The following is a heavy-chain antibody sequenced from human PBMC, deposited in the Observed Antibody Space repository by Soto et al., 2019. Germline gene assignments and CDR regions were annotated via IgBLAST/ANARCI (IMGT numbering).Heavy chain of an antibody. D-gene: IGHD3-10*01. V-gene: IGHV6-1*01. J-gene: IGHJ4*02. CDR1: GDSVSSNSAA. Sequence: QTLSLTCAISGDSVSSNSAAWNWIRQSPSRGLEWLGRTYYRSKWYNDYAVSVKSRITINPDTSKNQFSLQLNSVTPEDTAVYYCARQSLLWFGELSGGFDYWGQGTLVTVSS. CDR2: TYYRSKWYN. CDR3: ARQSLLWFGELSGGFDY.